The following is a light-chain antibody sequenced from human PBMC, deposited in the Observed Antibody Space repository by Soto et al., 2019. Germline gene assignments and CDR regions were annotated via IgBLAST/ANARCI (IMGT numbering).Light chain of an antibody. J-gene: IGKJ2*01. CDR1: LSLSSF. CDR2: GVF. CDR3: QQYGSAPMFT. Sequence: DIVLTQSPGTLSLSPGERATLSCRASLSLSSFLAWYQQKPGQAPRLLIYGVFRSVTGIPDRFSGSGSGTDFTLTTANLEPEDFAVYSCQQYGSAPMFTFGQGTKLEIK. V-gene: IGKV3-20*01.